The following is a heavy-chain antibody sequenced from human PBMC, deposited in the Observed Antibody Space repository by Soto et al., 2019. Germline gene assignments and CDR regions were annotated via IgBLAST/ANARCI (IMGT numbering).Heavy chain of an antibody. CDR2: ISWNSGSI. CDR3: AKASGRTINYYYGMDV. D-gene: IGHD1-1*01. J-gene: IGHJ6*02. V-gene: IGHV3-9*01. Sequence: GGSLRLSCAASGFTFDDYATHWVRQAPGKGLEWVSGISWNSGSIGYADSVKGRFTISRDNAKNSLYLQMNSLRAEDTALYYCAKASGRTINYYYGMDVWGQGTTVTVSS. CDR1: GFTFDDYA.